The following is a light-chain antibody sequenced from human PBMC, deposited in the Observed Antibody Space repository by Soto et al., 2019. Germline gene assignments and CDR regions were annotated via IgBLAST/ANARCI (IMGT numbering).Light chain of an antibody. CDR3: CSFAVGSTLV. J-gene: IGLJ2*01. CDR2: EVS. V-gene: IGLV2-23*02. Sequence: QSALTQPASVSGSPGQSITISCTGASSDVGTYNLVSWYQHHPGKAPKLIIYEVSKRPSGVSNRFSGSKSGNTASLTISGLQAEDEADYYCCSFAVGSTLVFGGGTKLTVL. CDR1: SSDVGTYNL.